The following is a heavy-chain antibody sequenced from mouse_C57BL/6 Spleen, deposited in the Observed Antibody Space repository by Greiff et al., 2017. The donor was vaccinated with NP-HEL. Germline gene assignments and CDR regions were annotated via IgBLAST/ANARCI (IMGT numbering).Heavy chain of an antibody. CDR3: AGITTVVATDY. Sequence: QVQLQQPGTDLVKPGASVKLSCKASGFTFTSYWMHWVKQRPGQGLEWIGNINPSNGGTNYNEKFTSKATLTVDKSSSTAYMQLSSLTAKDSAVYYCAGITTVVATDYWGQGTTLTVAS. J-gene: IGHJ2*01. V-gene: IGHV1-53*01. CDR2: INPSNGGT. D-gene: IGHD1-1*01. CDR1: GFTFTSYW.